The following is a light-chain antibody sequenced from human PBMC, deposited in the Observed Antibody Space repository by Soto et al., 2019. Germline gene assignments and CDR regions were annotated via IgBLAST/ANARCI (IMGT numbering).Light chain of an antibody. CDR3: KQYKTWPRT. J-gene: IGKJ2*01. V-gene: IGKV3-15*01. CDR1: QSVTKS. CDR2: GAS. Sequence: EIVMTQSPGTLSVSAGEGATLSCRASQSVTKSLAWYQQKPGQAPRLLICGASTRDTRIPARFSGSGSGTEFTLTNSRLHSEDFAGYYCKQYKTWPRTFGQGTKLEIK.